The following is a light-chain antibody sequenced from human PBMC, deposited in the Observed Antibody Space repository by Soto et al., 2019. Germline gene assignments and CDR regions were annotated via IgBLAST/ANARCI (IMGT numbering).Light chain of an antibody. Sequence: DIVMTQSPDSLAVSLGERATINCTSSQSVLASFNNKKYLSWYQQKPGQPPKLLIYWASTRESGVPDRFSGSGSGTDFTLTISSLQAEDVAIYYCQQYYSTPLTFGGGTKVEIK. CDR3: QQYYSTPLT. CDR1: QSVLASFNNKKY. CDR2: WAS. J-gene: IGKJ4*01. V-gene: IGKV4-1*01.